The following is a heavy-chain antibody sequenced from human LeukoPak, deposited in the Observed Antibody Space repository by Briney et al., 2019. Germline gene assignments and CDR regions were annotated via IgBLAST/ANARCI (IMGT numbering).Heavy chain of an antibody. CDR1: VYTFTGYY. CDR2: IKPNRCDT. D-gene: IGHD2-15*01. CDR3: ARGGYCSGGSCYLGPADPFDI. J-gene: IGHJ3*02. Sequence: SVNVSCKASVYTFTGYYMLGVRQAPGQGREGMGWIKPNRCDTNYAQKFQRRVNITRDNSISTAYMVLRSLRSDATAVYYCARGGYCSGGSCYLGPADPFDIWGQGTMVTVSS. V-gene: IGHV1-2*02.